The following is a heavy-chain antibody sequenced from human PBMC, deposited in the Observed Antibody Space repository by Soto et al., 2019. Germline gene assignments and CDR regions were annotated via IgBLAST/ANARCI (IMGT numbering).Heavy chain of an antibody. J-gene: IGHJ4*02. V-gene: IGHV3-33*01. Sequence: QVQLVESGGGVVQPGRSLRLSCAASGFTFSSYGMHWVRQAPGKGLEWVAVIWYDGSNKYYVDSVKGRFTISRDNSKNTLYLQMNSLRAEDTAVYYCARDAFPRRYCGGDCYLGYWGQGTLVTVSS. CDR2: IWYDGSNK. CDR3: ARDAFPRRYCGGDCYLGY. D-gene: IGHD2-21*01. CDR1: GFTFSSYG.